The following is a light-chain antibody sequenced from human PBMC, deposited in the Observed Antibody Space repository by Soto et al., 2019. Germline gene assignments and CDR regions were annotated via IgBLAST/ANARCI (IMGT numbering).Light chain of an antibody. CDR2: AAS. J-gene: IGKJ1*01. CDR3: QKHNRAPPT. V-gene: IGKV1-27*01. CDR1: QGIIDY. Sequence: DIQMTQSPSSLAASVGDRVTITCRASQGIIDYLAWYQQKPGKAPKLLIYAASTLQSGVPSRFSGSGAGTDFTLTISSPQPEDVATYYSQKHNRAPPTFSQGTKVEIK.